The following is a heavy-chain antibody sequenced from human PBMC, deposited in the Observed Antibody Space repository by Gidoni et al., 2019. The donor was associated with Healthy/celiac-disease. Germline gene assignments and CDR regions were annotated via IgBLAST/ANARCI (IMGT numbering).Heavy chain of an antibody. CDR2: ISLNSGSI. CDR3: AKGPAPVTYYDFWSGYYTPGGFDY. D-gene: IGHD3-3*01. CDR1: GFTFDDYA. J-gene: IGHJ4*02. V-gene: IGHV3-9*01. Sequence: EVQLVESGGGLVQPGRSLRLSCAAPGFTFDDYAMHWVRQAPGKGLEWVSGISLNSGSIGYADSVKGRFTISRDNAKNSLYLQMNSLRAEDTALYYCAKGPAPVTYYDFWSGYYTPGGFDYWGQGTLVTVSS.